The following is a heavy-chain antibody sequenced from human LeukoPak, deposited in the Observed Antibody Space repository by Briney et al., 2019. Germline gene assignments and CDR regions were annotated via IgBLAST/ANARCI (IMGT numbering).Heavy chain of an antibody. CDR2: IYTSGST. CDR3: ARGWIQLWMEMDDAFDI. Sequence: PSETLSLTCTVSGGSISSYYWSWIRQPAGKGLEWIGHIYTSGSTNYNPSLKSRVTMSVDTSKNQFSLKLSSVTAADTAVYYCARGWIQLWMEMDDAFDIWGQGTMVTVSS. CDR1: GGSISSYY. V-gene: IGHV4-4*07. D-gene: IGHD5-18*01. J-gene: IGHJ3*02.